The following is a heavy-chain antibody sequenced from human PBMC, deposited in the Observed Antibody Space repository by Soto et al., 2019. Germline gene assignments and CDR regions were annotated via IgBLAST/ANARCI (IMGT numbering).Heavy chain of an antibody. D-gene: IGHD1-26*01. Sequence: GGSLRLSCAASGFTFGSYAMSWVRQAPGKGQEWVSAIGGSGGSTYYADSVKGRFTISRDNSKNTLYLQMNSLRAEVTAVYYCAKDPSGNNDYWGKGSLVTVGS. V-gene: IGHV3-23*01. J-gene: IGHJ4*02. CDR1: GFTFGSYA. CDR2: IGGSGGST. CDR3: AKDPSGNNDY.